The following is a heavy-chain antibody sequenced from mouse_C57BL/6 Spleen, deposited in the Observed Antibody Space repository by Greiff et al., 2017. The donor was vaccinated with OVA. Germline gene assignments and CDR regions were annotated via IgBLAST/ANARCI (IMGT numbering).Heavy chain of an antibody. D-gene: IGHD2-3*01. Sequence: DVKLVESGGGLVKPGGSLKLSCAATGFTFSSYAMSWVRQTPEKRLEWVATISDGGSYTYYPDNVKGRFTISRDNAKNNLYLQMSHLKSEDTAMYYCARDGGLLDYFDYWGQGTTLTVSS. CDR2: ISDGGSYT. J-gene: IGHJ2*01. CDR3: ARDGGLLDYFDY. CDR1: GFTFSSYA. V-gene: IGHV5-4*01.